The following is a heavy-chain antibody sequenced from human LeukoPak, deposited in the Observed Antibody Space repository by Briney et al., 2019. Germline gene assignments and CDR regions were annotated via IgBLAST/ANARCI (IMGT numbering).Heavy chain of an antibody. CDR1: GFTVSTYY. CDR3: ARGLGYCTSTTCLLPFDY. CDR2: IYSGGST. J-gene: IGHJ4*02. V-gene: IGHV3-53*01. D-gene: IGHD2-2*01. Sequence: GGSLRLSCAASGFTVSTYYMTWVRQAPGKGLECVSVIYSGGSTYYADSVKGRFTVSRDNSKNQLYLQMNSLRAEDTAMYYCARGLGYCTSTTCLLPFDYWGQGTLVTVSS.